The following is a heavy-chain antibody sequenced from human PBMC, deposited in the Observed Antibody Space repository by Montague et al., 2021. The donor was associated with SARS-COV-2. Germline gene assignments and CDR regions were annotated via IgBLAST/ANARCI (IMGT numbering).Heavy chain of an antibody. CDR2: IYNSGST. CDR3: VRDQGRSNWNYPDY. D-gene: IGHD1-20*01. V-gene: IGHV4-4*07. CDR1: GGSISGYY. Sequence: SETLSLTCTVSGGSISGYYCSRFRQSAGRGLEWIVRIYNSGSTSYNPSLKSRVTMSVDKTKNQFSLQLIAVTAADTAVYNYVRDQGRSNWNYPDYWGKGTLVTVSS. J-gene: IGHJ4*02.